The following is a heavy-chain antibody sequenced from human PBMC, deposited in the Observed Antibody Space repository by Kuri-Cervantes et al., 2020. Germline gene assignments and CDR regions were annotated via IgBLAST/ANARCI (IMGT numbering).Heavy chain of an antibody. CDR2: IWYDGSNK. CDR3: AREWDPDTAMVNGGAFDI. CDR1: GVTFSSYG. V-gene: IGHV3-33*08. Sequence: SPKIPCSASGVTFSSYGMHWVRQAPGKGLEWVAVIWYDGSNKYYADSVKGRFTISRDNSKNTLYLQMNSLRAEDTAVYYCAREWDPDTAMVNGGAFDIWGQGTMVTVSS. J-gene: IGHJ3*02. D-gene: IGHD5-18*01.